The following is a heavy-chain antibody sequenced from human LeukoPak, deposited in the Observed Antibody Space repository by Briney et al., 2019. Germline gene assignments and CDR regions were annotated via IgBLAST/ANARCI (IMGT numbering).Heavy chain of an antibody. J-gene: IGHJ2*01. CDR1: GFTFSNYW. CDR3: ARRYFDP. Sequence: PGGSLRLSCAASGFTFSNYWMSWVRQAPGKGLEWVANIKQDGGGIYYVDSVKGRFTISRDNAKNSLYLQMNTLRAEDTAVYYCARRYFDPWGRGTLVTVSS. CDR2: IKQDGGGI. V-gene: IGHV3-7*01.